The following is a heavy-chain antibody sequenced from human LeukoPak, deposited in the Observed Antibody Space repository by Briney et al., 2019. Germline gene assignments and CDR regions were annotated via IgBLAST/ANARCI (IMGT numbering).Heavy chain of an antibody. CDR3: AKEIVVVPAAIGHDAFDI. D-gene: IGHD2-2*01. CDR2: ISGSGGST. V-gene: IGHV3-23*01. Sequence: GGSLRLSCAASGFTFSSYAMSWVRQAPGKGLEWVSAISGSGGSTYYADSVKGRFTISRDNSKNTLYLQMNSLRAEDTAVYYCAKEIVVVPAAIGHDAFDIWGQGTMVTVFS. CDR1: GFTFSSYA. J-gene: IGHJ3*02.